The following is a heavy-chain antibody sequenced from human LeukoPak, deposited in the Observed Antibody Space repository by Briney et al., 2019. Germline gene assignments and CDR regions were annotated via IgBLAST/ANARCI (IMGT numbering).Heavy chain of an antibody. V-gene: IGHV4-34*01. J-gene: IGHJ4*02. D-gene: IGHD3-22*01. Sequence: SETLSLTCAVYGGSFSGYYWSWIRQPPGKGLEWIGEINHSGSTNYNPSLKSRVTISVDTSKNQFSLKLSSVTAADTAVYYCARFDSSGYNYWGQGTLVTVSS. CDR2: INHSGST. CDR1: GGSFSGYY. CDR3: ARFDSSGYNY.